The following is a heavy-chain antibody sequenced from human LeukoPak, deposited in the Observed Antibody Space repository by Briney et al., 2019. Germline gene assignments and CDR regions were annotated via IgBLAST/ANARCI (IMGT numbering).Heavy chain of an antibody. D-gene: IGHD3-16*01. V-gene: IGHV3-11*01. CDR1: GFSISDYY. Sequence: PGGSLRLSCDASGFSISDYYMSWSRQSPGKGLEWMSYITSGAGSTKYADSVKGRFTISRDKAKNSVALQLNSLRAEDTAVYYCTKERRGTYYAFESWGQGTLVTVSS. J-gene: IGHJ4*02. CDR3: TKERRGTYYAFES. CDR2: ITSGAGST.